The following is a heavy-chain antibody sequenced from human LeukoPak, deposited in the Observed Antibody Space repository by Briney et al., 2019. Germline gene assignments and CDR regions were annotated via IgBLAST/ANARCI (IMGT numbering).Heavy chain of an antibody. CDR2: ISGSGGST. Sequence: GGSLRLSCAASGFTFSSYAMSWVRQAPGKGLEWVSTISGSGGSTYYADSVKGWFTISRDNSKNTLYLQMNSLRAEDTAVYYCAKLGDSSGNLLNWFDPWGQGTLVTVSS. J-gene: IGHJ5*02. D-gene: IGHD3-22*01. CDR1: GFTFSSYA. CDR3: AKLGDSSGNLLNWFDP. V-gene: IGHV3-23*01.